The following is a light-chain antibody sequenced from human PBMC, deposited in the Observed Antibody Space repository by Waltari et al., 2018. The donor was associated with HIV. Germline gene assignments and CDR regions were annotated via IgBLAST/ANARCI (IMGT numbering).Light chain of an antibody. CDR1: SSDVGGYNY. J-gene: IGLJ3*02. CDR3: CSYAGSHWV. CDR2: DSS. Sequence: QSALTHPRSVSGSPGQSVTISCTGTSSDVGGYNYVSWYQQHPGKAPKLMIYDSSNRPSGVPDRFSGSKSDNTASLTISGLQAEDEAHYYCCSYAGSHWVFGGGTKLTVL. V-gene: IGLV2-11*01.